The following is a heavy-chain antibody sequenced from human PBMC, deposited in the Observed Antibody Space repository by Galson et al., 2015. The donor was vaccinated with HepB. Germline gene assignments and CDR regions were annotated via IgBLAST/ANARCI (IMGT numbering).Heavy chain of an antibody. Sequence: SLRLSCAASGFTFSSYSMNWVRQAPGKGLEWVSSISSSSSYIYYADSVKGRFTISRDNAKNSLYLQMNSLRAEDTAVYYCAGGGYCSGGGCYWGQGTLVTVSS. CDR1: GFTFSSYS. J-gene: IGHJ4*02. V-gene: IGHV3-21*01. CDR2: ISSSSSYI. CDR3: AGGGYCSGGGCY. D-gene: IGHD2-15*01.